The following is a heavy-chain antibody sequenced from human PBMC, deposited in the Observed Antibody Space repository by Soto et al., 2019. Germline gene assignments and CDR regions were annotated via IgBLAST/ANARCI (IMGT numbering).Heavy chain of an antibody. J-gene: IGHJ6*02. Sequence: EVQLVESGGGLVQPGRSLRLSCAASGFTFDDYAMHWVRQAPAKGLEWVSGISWNSGSIGYADSVKGRFTISRDNAKNSLYLQMNSLRAEDTALYYCAKDTLSGYDHPSYYYYGMDVWGQGTTVTVSS. V-gene: IGHV3-9*01. CDR1: GFTFDDYA. D-gene: IGHD5-12*01. CDR2: ISWNSGSI. CDR3: AKDTLSGYDHPSYYYYGMDV.